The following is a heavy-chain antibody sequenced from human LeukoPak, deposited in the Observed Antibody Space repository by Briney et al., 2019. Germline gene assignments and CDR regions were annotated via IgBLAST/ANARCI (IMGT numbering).Heavy chain of an antibody. J-gene: IGHJ4*02. CDR2: IKQEGREK. V-gene: IGHV3-7*01. CDR3: ARDMATVTTSPSDY. CDR1: GFTFSSSW. Sequence: PGGALRLSCAAPGFTFSSSWMSWGRQAPGEGLEWVAHIKQEGREKYYADSAKGGFTISTDNTKSSLYLQMNSLRAEDTAVYYCARDMATVTTSPSDYWGQGTLLTVSS. D-gene: IGHD4-17*01.